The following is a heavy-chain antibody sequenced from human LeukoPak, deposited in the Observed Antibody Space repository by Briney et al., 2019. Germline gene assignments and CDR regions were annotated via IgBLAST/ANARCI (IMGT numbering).Heavy chain of an antibody. CDR3: ARDHMGATAFYY. Sequence: WASVKVSCKTFGYTFTGYYMHWVRQAPGQGLEWMGWINPNSGGTVFAQKFQGRVTMTRDTSISTAYMELSRLRSDDTAVYYCARDHMGATAFYYWGQGTLVTVSS. CDR2: INPNSGGT. V-gene: IGHV1-2*02. J-gene: IGHJ4*02. CDR1: GYTFTGYY. D-gene: IGHD1-26*01.